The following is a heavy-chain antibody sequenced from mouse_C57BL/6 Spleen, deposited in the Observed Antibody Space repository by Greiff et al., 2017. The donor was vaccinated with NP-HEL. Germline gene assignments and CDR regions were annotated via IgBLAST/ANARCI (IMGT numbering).Heavy chain of an antibody. CDR1: GYTFTDYN. J-gene: IGHJ4*01. V-gene: IGHV1-18*01. CDR3: ARRDEDYDKGDYAMDY. D-gene: IGHD2-4*01. Sequence: EVQLQQSGPELVKPGASVKIPCKASGYTFTDYNMDWVKQSHGKSLEWIGDINPNNGGTIYNQKFKGKATLTVDKSSSTAYMELRSLTSEDTAVYYCARRDEDYDKGDYAMDYWGQGTSVTVSS. CDR2: INPNNGGT.